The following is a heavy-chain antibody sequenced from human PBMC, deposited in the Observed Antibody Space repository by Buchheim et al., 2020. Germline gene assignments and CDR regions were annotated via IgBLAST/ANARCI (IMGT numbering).Heavy chain of an antibody. CDR1: GFTFSSYA. V-gene: IGHV3-30*04. Sequence: QVQLVESGGGVVQPGRSLRLSCAASGFTFSSYAMHWVRQAPGKGLEWVAVISYDGSNKYYADSVKGRFTISRDNSKNTLYLQMNSLRAEDTAVYYCARSGGSGSYYDPFDYWGQGTL. CDR3: ARSGGSGSYYDPFDY. J-gene: IGHJ4*02. CDR2: ISYDGSNK. D-gene: IGHD3-10*01.